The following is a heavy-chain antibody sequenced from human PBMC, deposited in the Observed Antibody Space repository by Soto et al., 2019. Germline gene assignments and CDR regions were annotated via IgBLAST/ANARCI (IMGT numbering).Heavy chain of an antibody. CDR1: GYTFTSYV. CDR2: ISAYNGNT. Sequence: ASVKVSCKASGYTFTSYVISWVRQAPGQGLEWMGWISAYNGNTNYAQKLQGRVTITADESTSTAYMELSSLRSEDTAVYYCARHGSGWDYWGQGTLVTVSS. J-gene: IGHJ4*02. D-gene: IGHD6-19*01. CDR3: ARHGSGWDY. V-gene: IGHV1-18*01.